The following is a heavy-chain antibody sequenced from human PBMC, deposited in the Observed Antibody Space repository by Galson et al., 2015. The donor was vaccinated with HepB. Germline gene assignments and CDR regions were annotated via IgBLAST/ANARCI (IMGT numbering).Heavy chain of an antibody. D-gene: IGHD5-12*01. J-gene: IGHJ3*02. CDR1: GFTFSSYS. V-gene: IGHV3-21*01. CDR2: ISSSSSSI. CDR3: ARGDVAWLRPRAAFDI. Sequence: LSCAAFGFTFSSYSMNWVRQAPGKGLEWVSSISSSSSSIYYADSVKGRFTISRDNAKNSLYLQMNSLRAEDTAVYYCARGDVAWLRPRAAFDIWGQGTMVTVSS.